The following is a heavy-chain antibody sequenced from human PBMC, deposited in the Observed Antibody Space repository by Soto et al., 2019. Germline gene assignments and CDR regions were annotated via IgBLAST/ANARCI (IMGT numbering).Heavy chain of an antibody. CDR3: ARDKGYALGRYYYGMDV. D-gene: IGHD2-2*01. J-gene: IGHJ6*02. CDR2: IIPIFGTA. CDR1: GGTFSSYA. V-gene: IGHV1-69*06. Sequence: GASVKVSCKASGGTFSSYAISWVRQAPGQGLEWMGGIIPIFGTANYAQKFQGRVTITADKSTSTAYMELSSLRSEDTAVYYCARDKGYALGRYYYGMDVWGQGTTVTVSS.